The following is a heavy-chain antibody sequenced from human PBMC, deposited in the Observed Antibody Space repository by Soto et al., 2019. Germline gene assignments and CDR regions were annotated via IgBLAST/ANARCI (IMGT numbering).Heavy chain of an antibody. CDR1: GYTFTSYF. CDR2: INAGNGNT. J-gene: IGHJ4*02. Sequence: ASVKVSCKASGYTFTSYFMHWVRQAPGQRLEWMGWINAGNGNTKNSQKIQGRVTITRDTSASTAYMELSSLRSQDTAVYYCARGDILTGYYSNSFDHWGQGTPVTVS. V-gene: IGHV1-3*01. CDR3: ARGDILTGYYSNSFDH. D-gene: IGHD3-9*01.